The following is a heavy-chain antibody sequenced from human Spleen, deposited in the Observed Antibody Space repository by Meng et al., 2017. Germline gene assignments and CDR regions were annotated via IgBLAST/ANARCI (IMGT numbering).Heavy chain of an antibody. J-gene: IGHJ5*02. Sequence: QLQLQESGSGLVKPSQTLSLTCAVSGGSVSSGGLPWSWIRQSPGKGLEWIGYIYLSGSTHYSPSLKSRVTISLDRSKNQFSLKLNSVTAADTAVYYCARGGNWFDPWGQGTLVTAPQ. CDR1: GGSVSSGGLP. CDR2: IYLSGST. V-gene: IGHV4-30-2*06. CDR3: ARGGNWFDP. D-gene: IGHD3-16*01.